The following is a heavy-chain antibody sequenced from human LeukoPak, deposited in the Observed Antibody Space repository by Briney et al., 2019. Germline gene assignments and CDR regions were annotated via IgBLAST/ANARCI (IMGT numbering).Heavy chain of an antibody. D-gene: IGHD6-13*01. CDR3: ARERGAAAGTDYFDY. Sequence: SETLSLTCTVSGGSISSYYWSWIRQPPGKGLEWIGYIYYSGSTNYNPSLKSRVTISVDTSKNQFSPKLSSVTAADTAVYYCARERGAAAGTDYFDYWGQGTLVTVSS. CDR1: GGSISSYY. V-gene: IGHV4-59*01. J-gene: IGHJ4*02. CDR2: IYYSGST.